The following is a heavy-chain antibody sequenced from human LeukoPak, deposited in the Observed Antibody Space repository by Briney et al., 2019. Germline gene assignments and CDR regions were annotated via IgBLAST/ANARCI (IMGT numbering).Heavy chain of an antibody. CDR1: GFSFGNYW. CDR3: ARDLGDILTGYYSGSNAFDI. V-gene: IGHV3-7*01. CDR2: IKQDGSEK. Sequence: GRSLRLSCAASGFSFGNYWMTWVRQAPGKGLEWVANIKQDGSEKHFVDSVKGRFTISIDDAKKSVYLQMNSLRAEDTAVYYCARDLGDILTGYYSGSNAFDIWGQGTMVTVSS. D-gene: IGHD3-9*01. J-gene: IGHJ3*02.